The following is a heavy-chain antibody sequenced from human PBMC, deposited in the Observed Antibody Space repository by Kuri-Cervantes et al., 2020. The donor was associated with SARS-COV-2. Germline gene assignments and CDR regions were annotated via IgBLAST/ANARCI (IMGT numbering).Heavy chain of an antibody. CDR2: ISGSDGST. V-gene: IGHV3-23*01. CDR1: GFTFSTYV. D-gene: IGHD5-18*01. J-gene: IGHJ4*02. CDR3: AKDYVSTYSYGYDY. Sequence: GGSLRLSFAASGFTFSTYVMSWVRQAPGKGLEWVSTISGSDGSTYYADSVKGRFTISRDNSKNTLYLQMNSLRAEDTAVYYCAKDYVSTYSYGYDYWGQGTVVTVSS.